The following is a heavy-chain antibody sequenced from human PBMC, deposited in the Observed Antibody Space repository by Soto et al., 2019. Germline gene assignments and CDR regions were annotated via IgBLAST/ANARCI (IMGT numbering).Heavy chain of an antibody. Sequence: PSQTLSLTCAISGDSVSSNSAAWNWIRQSPSRGLEWLGRTYYRSKWYNDYAVSVKSRVTINPDTSKNQFSLQLNSVTPEDTAVYYCAREGSIAARPRGWFDPWGQGTLVTVSS. V-gene: IGHV6-1*01. D-gene: IGHD6-6*01. CDR3: AREGSIAARPRGWFDP. CDR1: GDSVSSNSAA. J-gene: IGHJ5*02. CDR2: TYYRSKWYN.